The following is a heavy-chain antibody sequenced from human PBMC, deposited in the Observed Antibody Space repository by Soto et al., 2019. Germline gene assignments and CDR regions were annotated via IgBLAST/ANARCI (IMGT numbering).Heavy chain of an antibody. D-gene: IGHD6-6*01. CDR3: ATGSSSPSHFDY. CDR2: IIPIFGTA. Sequence: SVKVSCKASGGTFSSYAISWVRQAPGQGLEWMGGIIPIFGTANYAQKFQGRVTITADESTSTAYMELSSLRSEDTAVYYCATGSSSPSHFDYWGQGALVTVSS. CDR1: GGTFSSYA. J-gene: IGHJ4*02. V-gene: IGHV1-69*13.